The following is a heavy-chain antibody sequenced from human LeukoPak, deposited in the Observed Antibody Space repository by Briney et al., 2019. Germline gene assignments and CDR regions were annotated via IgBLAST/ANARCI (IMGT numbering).Heavy chain of an antibody. D-gene: IGHD3-3*01. J-gene: IGHJ4*02. CDR1: GFSFSSSA. Sequence: HPGGSPRLSCAASGFSFSSSAMSWVRQAPGKGLEWVSSISGSSSTIYYADSVKGRFTISRDNAKNSLYLQMNSLRAEDTAVYYCASSYYDFWSGYYTPAAPYYFDYWGQGTLVTVSS. CDR3: ASSYYDFWSGYYTPAAPYYFDY. CDR2: ISGSSSTI. V-gene: IGHV3-48*01.